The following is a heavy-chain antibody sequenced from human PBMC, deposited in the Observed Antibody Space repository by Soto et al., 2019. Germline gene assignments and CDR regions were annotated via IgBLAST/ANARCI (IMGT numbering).Heavy chain of an antibody. CDR1: GGSISSYY. J-gene: IGHJ6*02. Sequence: SETLSLTCTVSGGSISSYYWSWIRQPPGKGLEWIGYIYYSGSTNYNPSLKSRVTISVDTSKNQFSLKLSSVTAADTAVYYCARAGIYRHEPMAVWGQGTTVTVSS. CDR2: IYYSGST. CDR3: ARAGIYRHEPMAV. V-gene: IGHV4-59*01. D-gene: IGHD2-2*02.